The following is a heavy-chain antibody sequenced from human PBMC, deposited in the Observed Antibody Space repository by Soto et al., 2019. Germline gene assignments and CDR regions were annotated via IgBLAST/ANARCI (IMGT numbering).Heavy chain of an antibody. D-gene: IGHD2-15*01. CDR1: GFTFSSYW. J-gene: IGHJ3*02. Sequence: GGSLRLSCAASGFTFSSYWMSWVRQAPGKGLEWVANIKQDGSEKYYVDSVKGRFTISRDNAKNSLYLQMNSLSAEDTALYYCAIFIYCSGGSCPPDVFDIWGQGTMVTVSS. CDR2: IKQDGSEK. V-gene: IGHV3-7*01. CDR3: AIFIYCSGGSCPPDVFDI.